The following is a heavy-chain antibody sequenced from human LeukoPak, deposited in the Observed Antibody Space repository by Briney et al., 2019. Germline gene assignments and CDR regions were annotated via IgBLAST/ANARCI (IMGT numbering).Heavy chain of an antibody. D-gene: IGHD5-18*01. V-gene: IGHV1-18*01. Sequence: GASVKVSCKASGYTFTGYGINWVRQAPGQGLEWMGWISAYNGNTNYAQKLQGRVTMTTDTSTSTAYMELRSLRSDDAAVYYCAARGYSYGYSDYWGQGTLVTVSS. J-gene: IGHJ4*02. CDR3: AARGYSYGYSDY. CDR2: ISAYNGNT. CDR1: GYTFTGYG.